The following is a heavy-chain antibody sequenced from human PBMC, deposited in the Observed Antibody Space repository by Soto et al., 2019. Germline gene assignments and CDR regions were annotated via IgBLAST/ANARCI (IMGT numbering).Heavy chain of an antibody. Sequence: SVKVSCKASGGTFSSYAISWVRQAPGQGLERMGGIIPIFGTANYAQKFQGRVTITADEATSAAYMELSSLRSEDTAVYYCARPPSNIAVAGVAVAGSFDYWGQGTLVTVSS. J-gene: IGHJ4*02. CDR3: ARPPSNIAVAGVAVAGSFDY. V-gene: IGHV1-69*13. CDR2: IIPIFGTA. D-gene: IGHD6-19*01. CDR1: GGTFSSYA.